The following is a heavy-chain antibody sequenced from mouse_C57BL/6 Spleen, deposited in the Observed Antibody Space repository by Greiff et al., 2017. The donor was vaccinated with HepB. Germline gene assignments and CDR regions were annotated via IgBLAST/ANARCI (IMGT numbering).Heavy chain of an antibody. CDR1: GYTFTDYN. D-gene: IGHD1-1*01. CDR3: AREGGSSYGYFDV. CDR2: INPNNGGT. Sequence: EVQLKESGPELVKPGASVKMSCKASGYTFTDYNMHWVKQSHGKSLEWIGYINPNNGGTSYNQKFKGKATLTVNKSSSTAYMELRSLTSEDSAVYYCAREGGSSYGYFDVWGTGTTVTVSS. J-gene: IGHJ1*03. V-gene: IGHV1-22*01.